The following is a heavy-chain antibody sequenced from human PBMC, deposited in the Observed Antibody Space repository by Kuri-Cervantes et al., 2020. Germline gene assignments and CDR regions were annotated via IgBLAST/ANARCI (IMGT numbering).Heavy chain of an antibody. V-gene: IGHV4-59*01. D-gene: IGHD5-18*01. J-gene: IGHJ5*02. CDR2: IYHSGST. CDR1: GGSISSYY. CDR3: ARGYSYGWRWFDP. Sequence: SETLSLTCTVSGGSISSYYWNWIRQPPGKGLEWIGYIYHSGSTNYNPSLKSRVTISVDTSKNQFSLKLSSVTAADTAVYYCARGYSYGWRWFDPWGQGTLVTVSS.